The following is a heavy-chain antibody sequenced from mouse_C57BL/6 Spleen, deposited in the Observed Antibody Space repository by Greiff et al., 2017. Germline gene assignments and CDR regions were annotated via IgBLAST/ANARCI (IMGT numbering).Heavy chain of an antibody. CDR3: ATRRPYYYGSSLDY. D-gene: IGHD1-1*01. J-gene: IGHJ2*01. Sequence: EVQLQQSGPELVKPGASVKISCKASGYSFTGYYMNWVKQSPEKSLEWIGEINPSTGGTTYNQKFKAKATLTVDKSSSTAYMQLKSLTSEDSAVYYCATRRPYYYGSSLDYWGQGTTLTVSS. CDR2: INPSTGGT. V-gene: IGHV1-42*01. CDR1: GYSFTGYY.